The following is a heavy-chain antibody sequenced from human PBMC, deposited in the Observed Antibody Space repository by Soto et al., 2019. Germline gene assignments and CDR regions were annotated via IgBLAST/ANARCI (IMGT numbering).Heavy chain of an antibody. V-gene: IGHV4-30-2*02. CDR3: ARILRYFDWSYYYYYGMDV. Sequence: PSETLSLTCAVSGGSISSGGYSWSWIRQPPGKGLEWIGYIYHSGSTYYNPSLKSRVTISVDTSKNQFSLKLSSVTAADTAVYYCARILRYFDWSYYYYYGMDVWGQGTTVTVSS. CDR2: IYHSGST. D-gene: IGHD3-9*01. CDR1: GGSISSGGYS. J-gene: IGHJ6*02.